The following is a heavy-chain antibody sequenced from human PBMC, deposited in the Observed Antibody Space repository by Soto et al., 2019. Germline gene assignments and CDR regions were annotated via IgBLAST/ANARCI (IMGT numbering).Heavy chain of an antibody. CDR3: VRDPGTTADY. Sequence: GGSLRLSCAASGFTFDDYAMHWVRQAPGKGLEWVSGISWNSGSIGYADSVKGRFTISRDNAKNSLYLQMNILRAEDTAVYYCVRDPGTTADYWGQGTLVTVSS. V-gene: IGHV3-9*01. J-gene: IGHJ4*02. D-gene: IGHD1-7*01. CDR2: ISWNSGSI. CDR1: GFTFDDYA.